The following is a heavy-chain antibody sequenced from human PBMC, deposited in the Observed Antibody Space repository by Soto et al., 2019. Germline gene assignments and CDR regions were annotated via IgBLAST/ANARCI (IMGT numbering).Heavy chain of an antibody. Sequence: SETLSLTCTVSGGPFSRGGYYWSWIRQHPGKGLECIGYIFYTGSTYYNPSLKSRVTISVDRSKNQFSLKLSSVTAADTAVYYCARVPSPWGQGTLVTVSS. V-gene: IGHV4-30-4*01. CDR3: ARVPSP. CDR1: GGPFSRGGYY. J-gene: IGHJ5*02. CDR2: IFYTGST.